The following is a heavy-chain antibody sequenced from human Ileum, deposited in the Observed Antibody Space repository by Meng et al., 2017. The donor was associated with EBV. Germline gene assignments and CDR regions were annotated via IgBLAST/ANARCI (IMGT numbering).Heavy chain of an antibody. CDR1: GYSPSPSGVV. V-gene: IGHV2-5*01. CDR2: IFAQSDK. CDR3: ALRPRQLLRGWFDS. Sequence: QITLQSLAPTVHKPQQILPHTVTLLGYSPSPSGVVCGMIRPPPEKTLEWLAIIFAQSDKHYTPALTSRLTITKDTSKNQLVLTMTNMDSVDTATYYCALRPRQLLRGWFDSWGQGALVTVSS. D-gene: IGHD6-13*01. J-gene: IGHJ5*01.